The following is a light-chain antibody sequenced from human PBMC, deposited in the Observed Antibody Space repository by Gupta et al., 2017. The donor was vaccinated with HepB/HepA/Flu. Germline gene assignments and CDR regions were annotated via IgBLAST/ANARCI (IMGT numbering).Light chain of an antibody. J-gene: IGKJ3*01. V-gene: IGKV3-20*01. CDR1: QSVSSSY. CDR3: QQYGSSPRFT. Sequence: EIVLTQSPGTLSLSPGERATLSCRASQSVSSSYLAWYQQKPGQAPRLLIYGASSRATGIPERFSGSGSGTDFTLTISRLEPEDLAVYYCQQYGSSPRFTFGPGTKVDIK. CDR2: GAS.